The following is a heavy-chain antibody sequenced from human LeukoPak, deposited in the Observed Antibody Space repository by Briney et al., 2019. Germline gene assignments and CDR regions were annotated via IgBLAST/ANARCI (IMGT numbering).Heavy chain of an antibody. CDR2: IYYSGST. D-gene: IGHD5-12*01. CDR1: GGSISSYY. CDR3: ARHGVWGYSGYYYYFDY. J-gene: IGHJ4*02. Sequence: SETLSLTCTVSGGSISSYYWSWIRQPPGKGLEWIGYIYYSGSTNYNPSLKSRVTISVDTSKNQFSLKLSSVTAADTAVYYCARHGVWGYSGYYYYFDYWGQGTLVTVSS. V-gene: IGHV4-59*08.